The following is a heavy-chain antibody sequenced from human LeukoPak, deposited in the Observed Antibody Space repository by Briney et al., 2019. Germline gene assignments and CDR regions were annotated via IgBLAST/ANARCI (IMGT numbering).Heavy chain of an antibody. CDR1: GFTFSSSA. D-gene: IGHD3-10*01. CDR2: ISSSSSYI. V-gene: IGHV3-21*01. Sequence: RAGGSLRLSCAASGFTFSSSAMSWVRQAPGKGLEWVSSISSSSSYIYYADSVKGRFTISRDNAKNSLYLQMNSLRAEDTAVYYCAKGLGPLVRGVVPRTYYMDVWGRGTTVTVSS. J-gene: IGHJ6*03. CDR3: AKGLGPLVRGVVPRTYYMDV.